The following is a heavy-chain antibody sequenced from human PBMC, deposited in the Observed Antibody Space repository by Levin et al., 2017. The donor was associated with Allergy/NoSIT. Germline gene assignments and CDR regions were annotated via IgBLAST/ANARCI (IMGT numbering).Heavy chain of an antibody. CDR3: ARQNSGQVAGNLVV. D-gene: IGHD6-19*01. CDR2: IYPGDSDT. V-gene: IGHV5-51*01. Sequence: ASVKVSCKGSGYSFTSYWIGWVRQMPGKGLEWMGIIYPGDSDTRYSSSFQGQVTISADKSISTAYLQWSSLKASDTAMYYCARQNSGQVAGNLVVWGQGTLVTVSS. J-gene: IGHJ4*02. CDR1: GYSFTSYW.